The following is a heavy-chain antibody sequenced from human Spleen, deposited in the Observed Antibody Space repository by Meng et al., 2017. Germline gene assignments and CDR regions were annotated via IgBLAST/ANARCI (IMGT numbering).Heavy chain of an antibody. D-gene: IGHD6-19*01. CDR1: GYTFTSYG. V-gene: IGHV1-18*01. CDR3: ARDTSGQWLDPFDY. Sequence: VELVQAWAEVNKPCSSVKGSCKASGYTFTSYGISWVRQAPGQGLEWMGWIIAYNGNTNYAQKLQGRVTMTTDTSTSTAYMELRSLRSDDTAVYYCARDTSGQWLDPFDYWGQGTLVTVSS. J-gene: IGHJ4*02. CDR2: IIAYNGNT.